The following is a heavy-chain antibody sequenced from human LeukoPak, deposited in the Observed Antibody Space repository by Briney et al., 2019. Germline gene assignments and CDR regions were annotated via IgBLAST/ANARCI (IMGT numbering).Heavy chain of an antibody. CDR3: ARGSGLYYDSSGYMNTHFDY. CDR2: ISGSNGNT. V-gene: IGHV1-18*01. Sequence: ASVKVSCKASDYTFTRYGISWVRQAPGQGLEWMGWISGSNGNTNYAQKLQGRVTMTTDTSTSTAYMELRSLRSDDTAVYYCARGSGLYYDSSGYMNTHFDYWGQGTLVTVSS. J-gene: IGHJ4*02. CDR1: DYTFTRYG. D-gene: IGHD3-22*01.